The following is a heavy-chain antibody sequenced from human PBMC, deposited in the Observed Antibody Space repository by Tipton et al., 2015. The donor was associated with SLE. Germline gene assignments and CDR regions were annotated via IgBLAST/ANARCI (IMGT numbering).Heavy chain of an antibody. J-gene: IGHJ3*01. CDR3: ARGGRGAFDV. CDR2: IYDSGTT. Sequence: TLSLTCSFSGDSISDYYWIRIRQSTGKGLEWIGFIYDSGTTNYNPSLKSRVSILVDTSKNQVSLKVTPVTPADTAVYYCARGGRGAFDVWGQGTMVTVSS. V-gene: IGHV4-59*01. CDR1: GDSISDYY.